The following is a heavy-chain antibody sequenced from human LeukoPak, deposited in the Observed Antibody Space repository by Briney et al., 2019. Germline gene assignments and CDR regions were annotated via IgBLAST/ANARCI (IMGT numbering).Heavy chain of an antibody. J-gene: IGHJ4*02. D-gene: IGHD6-19*01. V-gene: IGHV3-66*01. CDR3: TRTSSGWYSY. Sequence: GGSLRLSCAASGFTVSTNYKNWVRQAPGKGLEWVSIIYSGGSTNYADSVKGRFTISRDNSKNTLYLQMNSLRAEDTAVYYCTRTSSGWYSYWGQGTLVTVSS. CDR1: GFTVSTNY. CDR2: IYSGGST.